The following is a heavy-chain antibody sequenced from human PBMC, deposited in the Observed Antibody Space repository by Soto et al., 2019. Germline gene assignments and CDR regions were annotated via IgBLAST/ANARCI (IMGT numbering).Heavy chain of an antibody. CDR3: AKASDFSGYNMDV. J-gene: IGHJ6*02. D-gene: IGHD3-22*01. CDR2: ISHDGSKK. CDR1: GFIFRTYG. Sequence: QVQLVESGGGVVQPGRSLRLSCEASGFIFRTYGMYWVRQGPGQGLEWLGVISHDGSKKYYVDSVKGRFTMSRDNSKNTLYLQMNSLRAEDTAVYYCAKASDFSGYNMDVWGRGTTVIVSS. V-gene: IGHV3-30*18.